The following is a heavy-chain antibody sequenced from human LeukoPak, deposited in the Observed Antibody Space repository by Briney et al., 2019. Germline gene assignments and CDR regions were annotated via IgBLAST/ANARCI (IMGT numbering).Heavy chain of an antibody. CDR2: IRGNADTT. J-gene: IGHJ4*02. Sequence: GGSLRLSCAASGFTFSNAWMSWVRQAPGEGLEWVSAIRGNADTTYYADSVKGRFTIFRDNNKNILYLQMNSLRVDDTALYYCAKGHGDASGYYYFDSWGQGTLVTVSS. CDR3: AKGHGDASGYYYFDS. CDR1: GFTFSNAW. D-gene: IGHD3-22*01. V-gene: IGHV3-23*01.